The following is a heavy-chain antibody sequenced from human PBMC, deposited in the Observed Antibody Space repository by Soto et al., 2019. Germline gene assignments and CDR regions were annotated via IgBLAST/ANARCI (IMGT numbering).Heavy chain of an antibody. D-gene: IGHD4-17*01. V-gene: IGHV3-23*01. CDR2: ISAGGGST. Sequence: GGSLRLSCAASGFTFSTYAMSWVRQAPGKGLEWVSAISAGGGSTYYTDSVKGRFTISRDNSINTLYLQMSSLRTEDTAVYYCAHPRGYGVFDSYDIWGQGAMVTVSS. CDR1: GFTFSTYA. J-gene: IGHJ3*02. CDR3: AHPRGYGVFDSYDI.